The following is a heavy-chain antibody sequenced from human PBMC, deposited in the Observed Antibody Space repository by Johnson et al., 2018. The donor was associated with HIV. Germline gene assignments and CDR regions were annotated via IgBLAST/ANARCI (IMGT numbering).Heavy chain of an antibody. CDR1: GFTFSRYA. Sequence: QVQLVESGGGVVQPGRSLRLSCAASGFTFSRYAMHWVRQAPGKGLEWVAVIWYDGSNKYYTDSVKGRFTISRDNSKNTLYLQMNSLRAEDTAVYYCATSGDKYSGYWGDVFDIWGQGTMVTVSS. J-gene: IGHJ3*02. D-gene: IGHD5-12*01. V-gene: IGHV3-30*04. CDR2: IWYDGSNK. CDR3: ATSGDKYSGYWGDVFDI.